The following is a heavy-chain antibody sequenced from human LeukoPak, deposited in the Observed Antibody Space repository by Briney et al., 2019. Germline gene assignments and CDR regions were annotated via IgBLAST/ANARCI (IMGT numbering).Heavy chain of an antibody. Sequence: SETLSLTCTVSGASIKTFYWSWLRQPAGKGLEWIVRISPSGTTNYNHSLNRRIIISVTSSKNHFSLILRSSNAAAAAVYYCARVASSVEDVWGQGTTITVS. CDR1: GASIKTFY. CDR2: ISPSGTT. D-gene: IGHD3-22*01. J-gene: IGHJ6*02. V-gene: IGHV4-4*07. CDR3: ARVASSVEDV.